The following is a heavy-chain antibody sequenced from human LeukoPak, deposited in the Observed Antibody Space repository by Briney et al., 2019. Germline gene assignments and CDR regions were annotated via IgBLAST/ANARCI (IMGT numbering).Heavy chain of an antibody. Sequence: GGSLRLSCAASGFTFSSYAMHWVRQAPGKGLEWVAFVRYDGSNKYYADSVKGRFSISRDNSKNTLYLQMNSLTTEDTAVYYCAKDHRLRGAGSYYLDWGQGTLVTVSS. CDR3: AKDHRLRGAGSYYLD. CDR1: GFTFSSYA. D-gene: IGHD3-10*01. J-gene: IGHJ4*02. V-gene: IGHV3-30*02. CDR2: VRYDGSNK.